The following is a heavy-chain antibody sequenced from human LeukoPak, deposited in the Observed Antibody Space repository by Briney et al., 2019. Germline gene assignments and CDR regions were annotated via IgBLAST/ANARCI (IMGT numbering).Heavy chain of an antibody. J-gene: IGHJ4*02. CDR2: ISGSGGST. CDR1: GFTFSSYA. Sequence: GGSLRLPCAASGFTFSSYAMSWVRQAPGKGLEWVSAISGSGGSTYYADSVKGRFTISRDNSKNTLYLQMNSLRAEDTAVYYRAKAVPPRRKWLVRDHYFDYWGQGTLVTVSS. V-gene: IGHV3-23*01. CDR3: AKAVPPRRKWLVRDHYFDY. D-gene: IGHD6-19*01.